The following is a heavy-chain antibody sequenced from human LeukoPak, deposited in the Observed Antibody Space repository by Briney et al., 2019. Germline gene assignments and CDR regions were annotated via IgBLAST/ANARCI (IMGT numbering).Heavy chain of an antibody. CDR3: ARGRGTGGSNRDFYFYYYMDV. CDR2: INGGSGNT. Sequence: GASVKVSCKASGYTFPTFAIHWVRQAPGQRPEWMGWINGGSGNTKYSQKFQGRVTITRDTSAGTAYMELTSLRSEDMAVYYCARGRGTGGSNRDFYFYYYMDVWGNGTTVIVSS. J-gene: IGHJ6*03. D-gene: IGHD6-13*01. CDR1: GYTFPTFA. V-gene: IGHV1-3*01.